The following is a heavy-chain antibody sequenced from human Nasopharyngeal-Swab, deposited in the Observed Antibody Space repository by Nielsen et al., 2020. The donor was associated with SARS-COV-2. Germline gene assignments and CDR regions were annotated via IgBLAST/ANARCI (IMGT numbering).Heavy chain of an antibody. CDR1: GLTFSTYA. D-gene: IGHD5-12*01. CDR2: MSGSGSGT. Sequence: GGSLRLSCAASGLTFSTYAMTWVRQAPGKGLEWLSTMSGSGSGTYYADSVKGRFTLSRDNSKSTLYLQMDSLRAEDTAIYYCANARIGYSGYDFPLGWFDPWGQGTLVSVSS. J-gene: IGHJ5*02. CDR3: ANARIGYSGYDFPLGWFDP. V-gene: IGHV3-23*01.